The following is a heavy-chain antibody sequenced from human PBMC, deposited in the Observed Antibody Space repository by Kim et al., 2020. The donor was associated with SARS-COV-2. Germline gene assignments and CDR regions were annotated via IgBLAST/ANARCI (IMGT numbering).Heavy chain of an antibody. D-gene: IGHD4-17*01. CDR2: ISGSGGST. CDR1: GFTFSSQA. Sequence: GGSLRLSCAASGFTFSSQAMSWVRQAPGKGLEWVSAISGSGGSTYDADSVKGRFTISRDNSKKTLYLQMNSLRAEDTAVYYCAKHNAYGGNPYFDYWGQGTLVTVSS. CDR3: AKHNAYGGNPYFDY. V-gene: IGHV3-23*01. J-gene: IGHJ4*02.